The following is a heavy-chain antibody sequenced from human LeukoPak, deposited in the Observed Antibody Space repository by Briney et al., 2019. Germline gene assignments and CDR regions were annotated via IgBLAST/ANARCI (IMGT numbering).Heavy chain of an antibody. D-gene: IGHD6-13*01. J-gene: IGHJ4*02. CDR2: INSDGSRT. CDR3: ARGSWSAADTNIDY. V-gene: IGHV3-74*01. CDR1: GFTLSTYW. Sequence: GGSLRLSCAASGFTLSTYWMHWVRQGPGKGLVWVSCINSDGSRTTYADSVKGRFTISRDNAKNTLYLQMNKLRVEDTAVYYCARGSWSAADTNIDYWGQGTLVTVSS.